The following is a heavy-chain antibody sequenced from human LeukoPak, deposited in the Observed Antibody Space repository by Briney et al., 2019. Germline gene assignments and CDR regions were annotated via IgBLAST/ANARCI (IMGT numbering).Heavy chain of an antibody. J-gene: IGHJ5*02. D-gene: IGHD4-17*01. CDR2: MNPNSGNT. V-gene: IGHV1-8*03. CDR1: GYTFTSCD. Sequence: ASVKVSCKASGYTFTSCDINWVRQATGQGLEWMGWMNPNSGNTGYAQKFQGRVTITRNTSISTAYMELSSLRSEDTAVYYCARGDYGDYGLRWFDPWGQGTLVTVSS. CDR3: ARGDYGDYGLRWFDP.